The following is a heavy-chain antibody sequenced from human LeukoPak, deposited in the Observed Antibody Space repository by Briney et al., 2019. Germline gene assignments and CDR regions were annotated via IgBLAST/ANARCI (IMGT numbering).Heavy chain of an antibody. Sequence: ASVKVSCKASGYTFTSYYMHWVRQAPGQGLEWMGIINLSGGSTSYAQKFQGRVTMTRDTSTSTVYMELSSLRSEDTAVYYCARDKFLEWSSGFYGMDVWGQGTTVMVSS. V-gene: IGHV1-46*01. CDR3: ARDKFLEWSSGFYGMDV. CDR2: INLSGGST. J-gene: IGHJ6*02. D-gene: IGHD3-3*01. CDR1: GYTFTSYY.